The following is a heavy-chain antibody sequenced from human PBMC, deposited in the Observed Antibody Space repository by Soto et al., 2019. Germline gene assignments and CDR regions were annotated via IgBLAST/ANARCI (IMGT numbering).Heavy chain of an antibody. J-gene: IGHJ4*02. Sequence: ASVKVSCKASVGTFSSYAISWVRQAPGQGLEWMGWINAGNGNTKYSQKFQDRVTITTGTSASTAYMELSSLKSEDTAVYYCARDVAAADYWGQGTLVTVS. CDR1: VGTFSSYA. D-gene: IGHD6-13*01. CDR2: INAGNGNT. CDR3: ARDVAAADY. V-gene: IGHV1-3*01.